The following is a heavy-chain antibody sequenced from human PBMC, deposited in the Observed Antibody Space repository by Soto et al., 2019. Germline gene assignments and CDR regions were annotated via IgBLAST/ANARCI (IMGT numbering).Heavy chain of an antibody. Sequence: QVQLVQSGAEVKKPGASVKVSCKTSGYPFTSYGINWVRQAPGQGPEWMGWISAYNGKTSYTQKFQGRVTMTTDTSTSTAYMQLGSLRSDETAVYSCAKYRLIAVTGLLHYWGQGTLVTVSS. CDR2: ISAYNGKT. D-gene: IGHD3-16*02. J-gene: IGHJ4*02. CDR3: AKYRLIAVTGLLHY. CDR1: GYPFTSYG. V-gene: IGHV1-18*01.